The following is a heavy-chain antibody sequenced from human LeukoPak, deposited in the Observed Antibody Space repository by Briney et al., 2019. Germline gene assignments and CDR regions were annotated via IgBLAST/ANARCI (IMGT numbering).Heavy chain of an antibody. CDR2: ISAYNGNT. J-gene: IGHJ4*02. D-gene: IGHD5-18*01. V-gene: IGHV1-18*04. CDR3: ARGWNTADGSYYFDY. CDR1: GYTFTGYY. Sequence: ASVKVSCKASGYTFTGYYMHWVRQAPGQGLEWMGWISAYNGNTDSARQLQGRVTMTTDTSTSTAYMELRSLKSDDTAVYYCARGWNTADGSYYFDYWGQGTLVTVSS.